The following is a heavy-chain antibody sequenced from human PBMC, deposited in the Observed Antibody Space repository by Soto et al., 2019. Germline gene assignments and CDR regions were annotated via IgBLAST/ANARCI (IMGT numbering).Heavy chain of an antibody. CDR3: AKDLDLWGPIAALGY. V-gene: IGHV3-23*01. D-gene: IGHD6-6*01. Sequence: EVQLLESGGGLVQPGGSLRLSCAASGFTFSSYAMSWVRQAPGKGLEWVSAISGSGGSTYYAASVKGRFTISRDNSKNTLSLQMNSLRAEDTAVYYCAKDLDLWGPIAALGYWGQGTLVTVSS. J-gene: IGHJ4*02. CDR2: ISGSGGST. CDR1: GFTFSSYA.